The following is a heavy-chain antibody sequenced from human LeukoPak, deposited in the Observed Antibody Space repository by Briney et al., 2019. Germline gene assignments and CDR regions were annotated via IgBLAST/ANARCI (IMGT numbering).Heavy chain of an antibody. V-gene: IGHV4-61*01. CDR3: ATLKDYDSSGYYVY. CDR1: GGSISSGSYY. J-gene: IGHJ4*02. CDR2: IYYSGST. D-gene: IGHD3-22*01. Sequence: ASETLSLTCTVSGGSISSGSYYWSWIRQPPGKGLEWIGYIYYSGSTNYNPSLKSRVTISVDTSKNQFSLKLSSVTAADTAVYYCATLKDYDSSGYYVYWGQGTLVTVSS.